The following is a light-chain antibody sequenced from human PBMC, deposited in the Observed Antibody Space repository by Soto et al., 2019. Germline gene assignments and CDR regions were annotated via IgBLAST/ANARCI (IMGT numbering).Light chain of an antibody. J-gene: IGKJ5*01. V-gene: IGKV3-20*01. Sequence: EIVLTQSPGTLSLSPGERATPSCRASQSVSSSYLAWYQQKPGQAPSLLIYGASRRATGIPDRFSGSGSGTDFTLTISRLEPEDFAVYYCQQYDSSPITFGQGTRLEIK. CDR2: GAS. CDR3: QQYDSSPIT. CDR1: QSVSSSY.